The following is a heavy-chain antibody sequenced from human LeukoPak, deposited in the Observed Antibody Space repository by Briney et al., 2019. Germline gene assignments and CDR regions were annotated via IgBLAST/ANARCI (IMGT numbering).Heavy chain of an antibody. D-gene: IGHD4-11*01. CDR2: IIPILGIA. CDR3: ARDFLVEDYTDYFVDY. CDR1: GGTFSSYT. V-gene: IGHV1-69*04. Sequence: SAKVSCKASGGTFSSYTISWVRQAPGQGLEWMGRIIPILGIANYAQKFQGRVTVTADNSTSTAYMELSSLRSEDTAVYYCARDFLVEDYTDYFVDYWGQGTLVTVSS. J-gene: IGHJ4*02.